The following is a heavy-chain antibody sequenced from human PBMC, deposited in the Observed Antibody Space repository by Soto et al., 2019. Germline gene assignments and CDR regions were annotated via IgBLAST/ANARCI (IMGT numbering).Heavy chain of an antibody. CDR3: ARLAGVPYFDY. CDR1: GFIFSNNW. Sequence: PGGSLRLSCAASGFIFSNNWMSWVRQAPGKGLESLANIKPDGSEKYYVDSVKGRFSISRDNTKNSLYLQMNSLRAEDTAVYYCARLAGVPYFDYWGQGTLVTAPQ. D-gene: IGHD3-10*01. J-gene: IGHJ4*02. V-gene: IGHV3-7*03. CDR2: IKPDGSEK.